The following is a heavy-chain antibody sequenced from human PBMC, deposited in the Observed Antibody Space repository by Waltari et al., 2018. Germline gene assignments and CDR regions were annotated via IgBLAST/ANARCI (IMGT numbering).Heavy chain of an antibody. D-gene: IGHD2-15*01. CDR2: ISNIGSKE. J-gene: IGHJ4*02. Sequence: QVQLVQSGGGVVQPGTSLRLSCGASGFMISHYGMNWVRQAPGKGLEWVAGISNIGSKESYGDSVKGRFTISRDNAKSTLYLQMNSLRAEDTAVFYCVRNRGWQQFDFWGQGTLVTVSS. CDR3: VRNRGWQQFDF. CDR1: GFMISHYG. V-gene: IGHV3-30*03.